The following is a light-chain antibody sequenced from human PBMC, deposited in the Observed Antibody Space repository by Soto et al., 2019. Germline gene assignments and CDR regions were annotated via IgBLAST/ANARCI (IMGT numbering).Light chain of an antibody. V-gene: IGLV2-23*01. CDR3: CSFAGTV. CDR1: SSDVGSYHL. Sequence: QSALTQPASVSGSPGQSITISCTGASSDVGSYHLVSWYQQHPGKAPKLMIYEGTKRPSGVSNRFSGSKSGNTASLTISGLQAEDEANYYCCSFAGTVFGGGTQLTVL. CDR2: EGT. J-gene: IGLJ3*02.